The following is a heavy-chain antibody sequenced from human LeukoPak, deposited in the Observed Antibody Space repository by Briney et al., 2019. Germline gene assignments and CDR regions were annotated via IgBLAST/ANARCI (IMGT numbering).Heavy chain of an antibody. V-gene: IGHV3-48*04. D-gene: IGHD5-12*01. Sequence: GGSLRLSCAASGFTFSSYSMNWVRQAPGKGLEWVSYISSSSSTIYYADSVKGRFTISRDNAKNSLYLQMNSLRAEDTAVYYCASLASSGYDPLDYWGQGTLVTVSS. CDR1: GFTFSSYS. J-gene: IGHJ4*02. CDR3: ASLASSGYDPLDY. CDR2: ISSSSSTI.